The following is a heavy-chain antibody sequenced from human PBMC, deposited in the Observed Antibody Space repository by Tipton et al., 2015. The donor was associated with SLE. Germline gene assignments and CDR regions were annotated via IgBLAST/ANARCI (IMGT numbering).Heavy chain of an antibody. J-gene: IGHJ4*02. Sequence: TLSLTCTVSGGSISSHYWSWIRQPPGKGLEWIGYIYTSGSTNYNPSLKSRVTISVDTSKNQFSLKLSSVTAADTAVYYCARVGEYSSSLGSYFDYWGQGTLVTVSS. CDR3: ARVGEYSSSLGSYFDY. D-gene: IGHD6-13*01. V-gene: IGHV4-4*09. CDR2: IYTSGST. CDR1: GGSISSHY.